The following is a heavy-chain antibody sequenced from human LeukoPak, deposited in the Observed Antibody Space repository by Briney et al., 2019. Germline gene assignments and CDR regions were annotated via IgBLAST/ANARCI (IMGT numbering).Heavy chain of an antibody. Sequence: GGSLRLSCAASGFTFSDYYMSWIRQAPGKGLEWVSYISNSGSTIYYADSVKGRFTISRDNAKNSLYLQMNSLRAEDTAVYYCARDVATPQERLVNYWGQGTLVTVSS. CDR2: ISNSGSTI. J-gene: IGHJ4*02. CDR3: ARDVATPQERLVNY. CDR1: GFTFSDYY. V-gene: IGHV3-11*01. D-gene: IGHD6-13*01.